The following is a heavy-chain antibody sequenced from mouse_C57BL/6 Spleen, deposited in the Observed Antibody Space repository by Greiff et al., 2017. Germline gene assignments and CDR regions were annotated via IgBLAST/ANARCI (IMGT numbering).Heavy chain of an antibody. CDR1: GFTFSDYG. Sequence: EVQGVESGGGLVKPGGSLKLSCAASGFTFSDYGMHWVRQAPEKGLEWVAYISSGSSTIYYADTVKGRFTISRDNAKNTLFLQMTSLRSEDTAMYYCARPGITTVVAWAMDYWGQGTSVTVSS. D-gene: IGHD1-1*01. V-gene: IGHV5-17*01. CDR2: ISSGSSTI. J-gene: IGHJ4*01. CDR3: ARPGITTVVAWAMDY.